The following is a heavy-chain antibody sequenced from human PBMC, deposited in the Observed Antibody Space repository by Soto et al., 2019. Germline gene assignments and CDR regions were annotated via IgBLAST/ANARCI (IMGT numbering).Heavy chain of an antibody. CDR1: GYTFTSYT. CDR2: INAGNGNT. D-gene: IGHD5-12*01. J-gene: IGHJ6*02. CDR3: ASSYSGYDLNYSYGMDV. Sequence: QVQLVQSGAEVKKPGASVKVSCKASGYTFTSYTMHWVRQAPGQRLEWMGWINAGNGNTKYSQKFQGRVTITRDTSASTAYMELSSLRSEDTAVYYCASSYSGYDLNYSYGMDVWGQGTTVTVSS. V-gene: IGHV1-3*01.